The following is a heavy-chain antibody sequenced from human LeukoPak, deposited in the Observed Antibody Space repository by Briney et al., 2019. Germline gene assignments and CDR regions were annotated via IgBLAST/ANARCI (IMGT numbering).Heavy chain of an antibody. Sequence: RPSETLSLTCTVSGGSISSYYWSWIRQPPGKGLEWIGYIYYSGSTNYNPSLKSRVIISVDTSKNQFSLKLSSVTAADTAVYYCARSPYSSGLYFAVDIWGQGTMVTVSS. J-gene: IGHJ3*02. CDR3: ARSPYSSGLYFAVDI. D-gene: IGHD6-19*01. V-gene: IGHV4-59*01. CDR2: IYYSGST. CDR1: GGSISSYY.